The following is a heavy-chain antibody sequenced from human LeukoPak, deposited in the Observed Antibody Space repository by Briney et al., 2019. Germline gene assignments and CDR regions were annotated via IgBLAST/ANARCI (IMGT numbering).Heavy chain of an antibody. J-gene: IGHJ5*02. D-gene: IGHD6-13*01. CDR3: ARDQGIAAAATGWFDP. V-gene: IGHV4-61*02. CDR1: GGSISSGSYY. Sequence: PSQTLSLTCTVSGGSISSGSYYWSWIRQPAGKGLEWIGRIYTSGSTNYNPSLKSRVTISVDTSKNQFSLKLSSVTAADTAVYYCARDQGIAAAATGWFDPWGQGTLVTVSS. CDR2: IYTSGST.